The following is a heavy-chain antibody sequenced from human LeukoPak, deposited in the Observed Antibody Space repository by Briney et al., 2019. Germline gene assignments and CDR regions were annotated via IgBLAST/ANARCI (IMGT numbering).Heavy chain of an antibody. CDR2: IYYSGGT. V-gene: IGHV4-61*01. CDR1: GGSVSSGTYY. D-gene: IGHD2-2*01. Sequence: PSETLSLTCTVSGGSVSSGTYYWSWIRRPRGRGLERIGYIYYSGGTKYNPSLKSRVTISVDTSKNQFPLKLSSVTAADTAVYYCARDTADEYCSSASRYGMDVWGKGTTVTVSS. J-gene: IGHJ6*04. CDR3: ARDTADEYCSSASRYGMDV.